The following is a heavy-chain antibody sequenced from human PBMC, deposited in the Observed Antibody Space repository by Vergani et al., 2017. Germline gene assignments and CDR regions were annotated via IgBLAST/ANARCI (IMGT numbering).Heavy chain of an antibody. CDR2: ISSDCGST. CDR1: GFTFSTYA. J-gene: IGHJ4*02. D-gene: IGHD3-22*01. Sequence: EVQLLESGGGLVQPGGSLRLSCAASGFTFSTYAMTWVRQAPGKGLEWVSTISSDCGSTYYADSVKGRFTISRDNSKNTLSLQMNSLTAEDTAFYYCAGPQVTSAYYYGGFDYWGQGILVTVSS. CDR3: AGPQVTSAYYYGGFDY. V-gene: IGHV3-23*01.